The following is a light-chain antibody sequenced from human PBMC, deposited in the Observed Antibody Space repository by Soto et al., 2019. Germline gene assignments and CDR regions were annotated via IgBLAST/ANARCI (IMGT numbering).Light chain of an antibody. V-gene: IGKV1-5*01. CDR3: QHYNSYSEA. CDR2: DAS. J-gene: IGKJ1*01. Sequence: ASQSISKWLVWYQQKPGRAPKVLIFDASILASGVPSRFSGSGSGTEFTLTISSLQPDDFATYYCQHYNSYSEAFGQGTKVDIK. CDR1: QSISKW.